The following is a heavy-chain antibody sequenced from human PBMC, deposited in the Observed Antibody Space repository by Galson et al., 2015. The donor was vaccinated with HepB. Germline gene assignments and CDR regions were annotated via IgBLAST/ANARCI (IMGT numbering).Heavy chain of an antibody. CDR2: INAGNGNT. Sequence: SVKVSCKASGYTFTSYAMHWVRQAPGQRLEWMGWINAGNGNTKYSQKFQGRVTITRDTSASTAYMELSSLRSEDTAVYYCARARIAVAGTDFDYWGQGTLVTVSS. V-gene: IGHV1-3*01. CDR1: GYTFTSYA. CDR3: ARARIAVAGTDFDY. J-gene: IGHJ4*02. D-gene: IGHD6-19*01.